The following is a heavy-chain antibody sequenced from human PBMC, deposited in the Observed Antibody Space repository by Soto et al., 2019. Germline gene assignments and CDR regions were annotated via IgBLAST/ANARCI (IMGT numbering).Heavy chain of an antibody. CDR3: ARAPKVSGSSQTRPDF. CDR2: ISQSGNT. CDR1: SGSFSGYY. V-gene: IGHV4-34*01. D-gene: IGHD6-6*01. J-gene: IGHJ4*02. Sequence: SETLSLTCSIYSGSFSGYYWSWIRQPPGKGLEWIGEISQSGNTNYSPSLKSRVSISIDTPKKQFSLNLASVSAADTAVYYCARAPKVSGSSQTRPDFWGQGTLVTVSS.